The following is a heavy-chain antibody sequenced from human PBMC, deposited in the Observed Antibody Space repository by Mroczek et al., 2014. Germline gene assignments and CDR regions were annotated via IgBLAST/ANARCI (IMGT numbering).Heavy chain of an antibody. D-gene: IGHD3-16*01. CDR2: ISSYSGST. CDR1: GFNIYSSY. CDR3: ARYVWYSSYPHSYSGLDY. V-gene: IGHV3-30-3*01. J-gene: IGHJ4*01. Sequence: ESGGGLVQPGGSLRLSCAASGFNIYSSYMHWVRQAPGKGLEWVASISSYSGSTYYADSVKGRFTISADTSQKTQPTYKMNSLRAEDTAVYYCARYVWYSSYPHSYSGLDYWGQGTLVTVSS.